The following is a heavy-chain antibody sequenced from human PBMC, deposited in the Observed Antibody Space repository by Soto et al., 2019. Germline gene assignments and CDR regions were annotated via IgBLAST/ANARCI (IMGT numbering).Heavy chain of an antibody. D-gene: IGHD5-18*01. J-gene: IGHJ4*02. CDR1: AGSISRYY. CDR2: ISYTVDA. Sequence: HVQLQESGPGLVKPSEPLSLTCSVSAGSISRYYWGWVRQSPGEGLEWIAHISYTVDASYNPSLNSRVTIALDTSKNQMDLSLMSVTAADTAVYYFVGSLMSRAMESFDYWGQGTLVTVTS. CDR3: VGSLMSRAMESFDY. V-gene: IGHV4-59*01.